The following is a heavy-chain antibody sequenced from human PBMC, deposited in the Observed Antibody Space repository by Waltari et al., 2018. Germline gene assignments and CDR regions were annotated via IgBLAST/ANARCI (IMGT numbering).Heavy chain of an antibody. D-gene: IGHD6-13*01. V-gene: IGHV4-38-2*01. Sequence: QVQLQESGPGLVKPSETLSLTCAVSGYSISSGYYWGWIRQPPGKGLEWIGSIYHSGGTYYNPALKSRVTISVYTSKNQFSLKLSSVTAADTAVYYCARVDIAAATLFDYWGQGTLVTVSS. CDR2: IYHSGGT. J-gene: IGHJ4*02. CDR1: GYSISSGYY. CDR3: ARVDIAAATLFDY.